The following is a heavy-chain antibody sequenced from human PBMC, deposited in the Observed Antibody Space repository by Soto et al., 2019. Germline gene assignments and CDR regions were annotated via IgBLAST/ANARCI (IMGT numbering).Heavy chain of an antibody. CDR3: TRHENRDYPYYYGMDV. V-gene: IGHV3-73*01. CDR1: GFTFSGSA. CDR2: IRSKANSYAT. Sequence: GGSLRLSCAASGFTFSGSAMHWVRQASGKGLEWVGRIRSKANSYATAYAASVKDRFTISRDDSKNTAYLQMNSLKTEDTAVYYCTRHENRDYPYYYGMDVWGQGTTVTSP. J-gene: IGHJ6*02. D-gene: IGHD4-17*01.